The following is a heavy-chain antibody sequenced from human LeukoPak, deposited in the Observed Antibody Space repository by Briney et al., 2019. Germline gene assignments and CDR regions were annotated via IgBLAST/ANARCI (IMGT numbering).Heavy chain of an antibody. CDR1: GFTFSSYA. J-gene: IGHJ4*02. D-gene: IGHD6-19*01. V-gene: IGHV3-23*01. Sequence: PGGSLRLSCAASGFTFSSYAMSWVRQAPGKGLEWVSAISGSGRSTYYADSVKGRFTISRDNTKNTLYLQMNSLRAEDTAVYYCAKVPINGIAVAPTDYWGQGTLVTVSS. CDR3: AKVPINGIAVAPTDY. CDR2: ISGSGRST.